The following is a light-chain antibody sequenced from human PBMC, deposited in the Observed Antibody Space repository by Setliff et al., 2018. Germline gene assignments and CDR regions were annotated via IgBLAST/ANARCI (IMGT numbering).Light chain of an antibody. CDR1: SRDVGSSTF. CDR2: EIS. Sequence: QSVLTQPPSASGSPGQSLIISCTGTSRDVGSSTFVSWYQQHPGKAPKLLIYEISKRPSGVPDRFSGSKSGNTASLTVSGLQAEDEADYYCSSYAGTNNPYVFGSGT. V-gene: IGLV2-8*01. CDR3: SSYAGTNNPYV. J-gene: IGLJ1*01.